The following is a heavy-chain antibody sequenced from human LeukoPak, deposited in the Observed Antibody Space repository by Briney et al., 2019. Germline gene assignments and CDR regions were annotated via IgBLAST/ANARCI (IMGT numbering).Heavy chain of an antibody. D-gene: IGHD3-22*01. Sequence: PSETLSLTCSVSGGSISSSSYYWGWIRQPRGKGLEWIGSIFYSGSTYYNPSLKSRVTISVDTSKNQFSLKLSSVTAADTAVYYCARGQYYYDSSGYSPAEDWGQGTLVTVSS. CDR3: ARGQYYYDSSGYSPAED. J-gene: IGHJ4*02. V-gene: IGHV4-39*07. CDR2: IFYSGST. CDR1: GGSISSSSYY.